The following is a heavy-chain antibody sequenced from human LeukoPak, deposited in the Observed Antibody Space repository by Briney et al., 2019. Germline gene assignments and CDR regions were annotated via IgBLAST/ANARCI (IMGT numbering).Heavy chain of an antibody. Sequence: SETLSLTCTVSGGSISSYYWSWIRQPPGKGLEWIGYIYYSGSNNYNPSLKSRVTISVDTSKNQFSLKLSSVTAADTAVYYCARGLDYYDSSGYYYDYWGQGTLVTVSS. J-gene: IGHJ4*02. D-gene: IGHD3-22*01. CDR3: ARGLDYYDSSGYYYDY. CDR2: IYYSGSN. V-gene: IGHV4-59*01. CDR1: GGSISSYY.